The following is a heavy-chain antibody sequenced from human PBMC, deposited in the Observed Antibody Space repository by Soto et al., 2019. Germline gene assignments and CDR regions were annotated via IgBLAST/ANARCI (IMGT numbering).Heavy chain of an antibody. CDR2: IYSGGST. J-gene: IGHJ3*01. Sequence: AGSLRLSCAASGFTVSSNYLSWVRKAPGQGLEWVSIIYSGGSTYYTDSVKGRFTISRDNSKNTLYLQMNSLRSEDTAVYYCASGRGLLLASNWGQGTMVTVSS. V-gene: IGHV3-53*01. CDR3: ASGRGLLLASN. CDR1: GFTVSSNY. D-gene: IGHD1-26*01.